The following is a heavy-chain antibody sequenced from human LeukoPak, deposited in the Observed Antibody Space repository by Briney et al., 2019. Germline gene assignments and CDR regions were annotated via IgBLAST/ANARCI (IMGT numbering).Heavy chain of an antibody. V-gene: IGHV4-4*02. CDR3: ARHLQTTPVVPSYYYYGMDV. D-gene: IGHD4-17*01. J-gene: IGHJ6*02. Sequence: PSETLSLTCAVSGGSASEPFWWWWIRQPPGEGLEWIGEIGHTGGTRYNPSLQSRVTISVDVSKNQASLRLSSVTAADTAVYYCARHLQTTPVVPSYYYYGMDVWGQGTTVTVSS. CDR2: IGHTGGT. CDR1: GGSASEPF.